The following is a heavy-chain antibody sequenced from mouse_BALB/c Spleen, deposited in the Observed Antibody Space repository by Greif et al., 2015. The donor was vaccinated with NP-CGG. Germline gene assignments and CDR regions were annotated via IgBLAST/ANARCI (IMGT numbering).Heavy chain of an antibody. CDR1: EYEFPSHD. CDR2: INSDGGST. Sequence: EVKLMESGGGLVQPGESLKLSCESNEYEFPSHDMSWVRKTPERRLELVAAINSDGGSTYYPDTMERRFIISRDNTKXTPYLQMSSLRSEDTALYYCARHYYGSSWYFDVWGAGTTVTVSS. D-gene: IGHD1-1*01. J-gene: IGHJ1*01. V-gene: IGHV5-2*01. CDR3: ARHYYGSSWYFDV.